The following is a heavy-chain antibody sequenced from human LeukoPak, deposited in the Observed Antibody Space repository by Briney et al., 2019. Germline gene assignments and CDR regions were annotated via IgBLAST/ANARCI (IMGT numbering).Heavy chain of an antibody. J-gene: IGHJ4*02. Sequence: PGGSLRLSCAASGFTFSDYAMSWVRQAPGRGLEWVSTIDDGGDNTYYADSVKGRFTISRDNSKNTLYLQMNSLRAEDTAVYYCAHISSSWPDYWGQGTLVTVSS. V-gene: IGHV3-23*01. D-gene: IGHD6-13*01. CDR2: IDDGGDNT. CDR1: GFTFSDYA. CDR3: AHISSSWPDY.